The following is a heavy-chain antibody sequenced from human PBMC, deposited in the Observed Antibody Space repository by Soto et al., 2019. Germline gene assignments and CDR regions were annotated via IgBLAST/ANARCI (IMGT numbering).Heavy chain of an antibody. J-gene: IGHJ3*01. Sequence: PGGSLRLSCAVSGFSFRTYGFNCVRQTPGKGLEWVAGFSPKGHSDSVEGRFTISRDNSKDTVYLQMSNLRAEDTAVYYCARDDALGDENAFDLGRRGTIVTVSS. D-gene: IGHD3-10*01. CDR2: FSPK. CDR1: GFSFRTYG. CDR3: ARDDALGDENAFDL. V-gene: IGHV3-33*01.